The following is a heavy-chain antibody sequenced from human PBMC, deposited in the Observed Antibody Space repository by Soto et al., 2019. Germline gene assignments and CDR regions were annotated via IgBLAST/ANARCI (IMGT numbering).Heavy chain of an antibody. CDR3: APTRWGNYYMDV. V-gene: IGHV3-7*01. J-gene: IGHJ6*03. CDR1: GFTFSNYW. Sequence: GGSLRLSCAASGFTFSNYWMNWVRQAPGKGLEWVANIKQDGSEKYYVDSVEGRFTISRDNARSLLYLQMNSLRAEDTAVYYCAPTRWGNYYMDVWGKGTTVTVSS. D-gene: IGHD3-16*01. CDR2: IKQDGSEK.